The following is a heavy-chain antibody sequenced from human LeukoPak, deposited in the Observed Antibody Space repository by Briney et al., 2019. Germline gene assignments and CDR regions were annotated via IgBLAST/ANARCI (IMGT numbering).Heavy chain of an antibody. CDR3: ASEFDP. V-gene: IGHV3-30*19. Sequence: GGSLRLSCAATRFTFSTYGMHWVRQAPGKGLEWVAVISYDGSNKYYADSVKGQFTISRDNSKNTLYLQMNSLRAEDTAVYYCASEFDPWGQGTLVTVSS. CDR2: ISYDGSNK. J-gene: IGHJ5*02. CDR1: RFTFSTYG.